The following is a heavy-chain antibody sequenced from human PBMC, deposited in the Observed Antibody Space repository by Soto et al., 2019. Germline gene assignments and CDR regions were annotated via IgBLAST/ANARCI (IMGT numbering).Heavy chain of an antibody. Sequence: GGSLRLSCAASGFTFSSYDMHWVRQATGKGLEWVSAIGTAGDTYYPGSVKGRFTISRENAKNSLYLQMNSLRAGDTAVYYCARAQGTRRDSSGYSNDAFDIWGQGTMVTV. CDR3: ARAQGTRRDSSGYSNDAFDI. D-gene: IGHD3-22*01. CDR1: GFTFSSYD. V-gene: IGHV3-13*01. CDR2: IGTAGDT. J-gene: IGHJ3*02.